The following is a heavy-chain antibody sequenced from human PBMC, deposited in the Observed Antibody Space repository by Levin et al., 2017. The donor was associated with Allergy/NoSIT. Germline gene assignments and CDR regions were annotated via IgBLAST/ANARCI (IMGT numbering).Heavy chain of an antibody. Sequence: SGPTLVKPTQTLTLTCTFSGFSLTTSGVGVGWIRQPPGKALEWLALIYWDDDKRYSPSLKSRLTITKDTSKNQVVLTMTNMDPVDTATYYCAHRGTMDRMRGDNPCRTELNSRTTINTETNKIQVVPTMTNMDPGEKATEYCAHKGNRDRSMVDGGQGTLVTVSS. CDR2: IYWDDDK. D-gene: IGHD1-7*01. CDR1: GFSLTTSGVG. V-gene: IGHV2-5*02. CDR3: AHRGTMDRMRGDNPCRTELNSRTTINTETNKIQVVPTMTNMDPGEKATEYCAHKGNRDRSMVD. J-gene: IGHJ4*02.